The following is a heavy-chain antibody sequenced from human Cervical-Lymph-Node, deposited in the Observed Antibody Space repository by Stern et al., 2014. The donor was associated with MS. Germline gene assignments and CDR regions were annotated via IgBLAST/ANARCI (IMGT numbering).Heavy chain of an antibody. V-gene: IGHV1-46*01. D-gene: IGHD3-10*01. CDR2: FNPSGDST. CDR1: GYTFTSHY. J-gene: IGHJ5*02. Sequence: VQLVESGAEVKKPGASVKVSCTASGYTFTSHYIHWVRQAPGQGPEWMGIFNPSGDSTSSAPQFQGRLTITRDTSTSTVNMQLSSLRSEDTAVYYCARGFVTTENWFDHWGQGTLVTVSS. CDR3: ARGFVTTENWFDH.